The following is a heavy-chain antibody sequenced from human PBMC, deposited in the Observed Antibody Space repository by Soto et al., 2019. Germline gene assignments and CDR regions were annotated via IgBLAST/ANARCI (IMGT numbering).Heavy chain of an antibody. D-gene: IGHD3-22*01. CDR1: GGTFSSYA. Sequence: QVQLVQSGAEVKKPGSSVKVSCKASGGTFSSYAISWVRQAPGQGLEWMGGIIPIFGTANYAQKFQGRVMITADKSTSTAYMELSSLRSEDTAVYYCARAYYYDSSGYPEYFQHWGQGTLVTVSS. J-gene: IGHJ1*01. CDR3: ARAYYYDSSGYPEYFQH. CDR2: IIPIFGTA. V-gene: IGHV1-69*06.